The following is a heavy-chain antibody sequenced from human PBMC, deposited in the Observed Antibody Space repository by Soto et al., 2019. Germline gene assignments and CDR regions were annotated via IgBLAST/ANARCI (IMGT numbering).Heavy chain of an antibody. J-gene: IGHJ4*02. CDR1: GFTFTSSA. V-gene: IGHV1-58*01. Sequence: SVKVSCKASGFTFTSSAVQWVRQARGQRLEWIGWIVVGSGNTNYAQKFQERVTITRDMSTSTAYMELSSLRSEDTAVYYCAAVDCSGGSCYDFSFDYWGQGTLVTVSS. CDR2: IVVGSGNT. D-gene: IGHD2-15*01. CDR3: AAVDCSGGSCYDFSFDY.